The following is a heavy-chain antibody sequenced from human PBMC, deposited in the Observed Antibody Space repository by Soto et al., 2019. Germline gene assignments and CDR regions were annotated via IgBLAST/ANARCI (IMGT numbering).Heavy chain of an antibody. Sequence: KASETLSLTCAVYGGSFSGYYWSWIRQPPGKGLEWIGEINHSGSTNYNPSLKSRVTISVDTSKNQFSLKLSSVTAADTAVYYCARAGTTRENWFDPWGQGTLVTVSS. CDR3: ARAGTTRENWFDP. CDR2: INHSGST. J-gene: IGHJ5*02. CDR1: GGSFSGYY. D-gene: IGHD2-2*01. V-gene: IGHV4-34*01.